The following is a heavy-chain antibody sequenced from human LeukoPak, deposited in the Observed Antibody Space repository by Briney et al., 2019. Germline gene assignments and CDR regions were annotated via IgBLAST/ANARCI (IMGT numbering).Heavy chain of an antibody. CDR1: GGSIGSYY. CDR3: AGYGNYWDWYFDL. D-gene: IGHD4-11*01. J-gene: IGHJ2*01. CDR2: IHYSGST. Sequence: SETLSLTCTVSGGSIGSYYWSWIRQPPGKGLEWIGYIHYSGSTNHNPSLKSRVTISIDTSKNQISLRLTSVTAADTAVYYCAGYGNYWDWYFDLWGRGTLVTVSS. V-gene: IGHV4-59*01.